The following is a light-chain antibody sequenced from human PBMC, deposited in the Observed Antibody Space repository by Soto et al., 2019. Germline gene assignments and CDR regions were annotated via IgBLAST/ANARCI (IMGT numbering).Light chain of an antibody. V-gene: IGLV2-23*03. CDR1: TSDVGSYNL. CDR2: EGG. CDR3: CSYATTSTFV. J-gene: IGLJ3*02. Sequence: QSALTQPASVSGSPGQSITISRTGTTSDVGSYNLVSWYQQHPGKAPKLMIYEGGKRPSGVSNRFSGSKSGNTASLTISGLQAEDEADYYCCSYATTSTFVFGGGTKLTVL.